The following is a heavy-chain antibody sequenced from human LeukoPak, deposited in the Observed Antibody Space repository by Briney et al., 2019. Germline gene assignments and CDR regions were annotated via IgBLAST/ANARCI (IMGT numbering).Heavy chain of an antibody. CDR3: ARGRRSGSYLDY. CDR2: INHSGST. V-gene: IGHV4-34*01. D-gene: IGHD3-10*01. J-gene: IGHJ4*02. CDR1: GGSFGGYY. Sequence: SETLSLTCAVYGGSFGGYYWSWIRQPPGKGLEWIGEINHSGSTNYNPSLKSRVTISVDTSKNQFSLKLSSVTAADTAVYYCARGRRSGSYLDYWGQGTLVTVSS.